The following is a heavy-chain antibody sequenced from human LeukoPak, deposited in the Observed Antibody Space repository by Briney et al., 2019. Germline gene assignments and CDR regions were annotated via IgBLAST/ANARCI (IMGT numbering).Heavy chain of an antibody. CDR3: ARDVVGATGD. V-gene: IGHV4-59*01. J-gene: IGHJ4*02. CDR2: IYYSGST. D-gene: IGHD1-26*01. Sequence: PSETLSLTCTVSGGSISSYYWSWIRQPPGKGLEWIGYIYYSGSTNYNPSLKSRVTISVDTSKNQFSLKLSSVTAADTAVYYCARDVVGATGDWGQGTLVTVSS. CDR1: GGSISSYY.